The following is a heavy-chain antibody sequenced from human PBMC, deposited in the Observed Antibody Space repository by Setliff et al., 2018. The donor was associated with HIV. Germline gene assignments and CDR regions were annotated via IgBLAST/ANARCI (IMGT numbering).Heavy chain of an antibody. J-gene: IGHJ3*02. Sequence: SETLSLTCSVSGGSISSGYYYWSWIRQHPGKGLEWIGYIYYSGSSYYNPSLKSRVTISVDTSKNQFSVKLSSVIAADTAVYYCARVLNPSDAFDIWGQGTMVTVSS. CDR1: GGSISSGYYY. CDR3: ARVLNPSDAFDI. V-gene: IGHV4-31*03. CDR2: IYYSGSS.